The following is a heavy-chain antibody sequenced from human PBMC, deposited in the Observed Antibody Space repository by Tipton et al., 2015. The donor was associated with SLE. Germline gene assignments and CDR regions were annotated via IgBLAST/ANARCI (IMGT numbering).Heavy chain of an antibody. D-gene: IGHD5-24*01. CDR2: IYYSGST. CDR1: GGSISSGSYY. J-gene: IGHJ2*01. V-gene: IGHV4-61*01. Sequence: LRLSCTVSGGSISSGSYYWSWIRQPPGKGLEWIGYIYYSGSTNYNPSLKSRVTISVDTSKNQFSLKLSSVTAADTAVYYCARVGFTEMATTPQGHFDLWGRGTLVTVSS. CDR3: ARVGFTEMATTPQGHFDL.